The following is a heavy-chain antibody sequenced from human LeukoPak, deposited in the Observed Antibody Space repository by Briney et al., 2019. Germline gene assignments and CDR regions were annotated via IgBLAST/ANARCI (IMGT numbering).Heavy chain of an antibody. V-gene: IGHV5-51*01. CDR2: IYPGDSDT. CDR1: GYSFTSYW. Sequence: GESLKISCKGSGYSFTSYWIGLVRQMPGKGLEWMGIIYPGDSDTSYSPSFQGQVTISADKSISTAYLQWSSLKASDTVMYYCARAGGRYCSSTSCYKGLFDYWGQGTLVTVSS. J-gene: IGHJ4*02. CDR3: ARAGGRYCSSTSCYKGLFDY. D-gene: IGHD2-2*02.